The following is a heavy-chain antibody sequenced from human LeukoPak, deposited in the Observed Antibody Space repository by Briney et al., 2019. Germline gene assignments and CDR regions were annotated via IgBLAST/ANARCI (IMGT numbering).Heavy chain of an antibody. J-gene: IGHJ4*02. CDR3: ARDPTIGRAPAYYFDY. CDR2: IYHSGST. CDR1: GYSISSGYY. Sequence: SETLSLTCAVSGYSISSGYYWGWIRQPPGKGLEWIGSIYHSGSTYYNPSLKSRVTISVDTSKNQFSLKLSSVTAADTAVYYCARDPTIGRAPAYYFDYWGQGTLVTVSS. V-gene: IGHV4-38-2*02.